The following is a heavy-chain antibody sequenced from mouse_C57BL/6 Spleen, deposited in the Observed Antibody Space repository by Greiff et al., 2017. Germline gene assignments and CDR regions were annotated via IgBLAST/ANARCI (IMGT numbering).Heavy chain of an antibody. Sequence: QVQLQQPGAELVKPGASVKMSCKASGYTFTSYWITWVKQRPGQGLEWIGDIYPGSGSTNYNEKFKSKATLTVDTSSSTAYMQLSSLTSEDSAVYYGARRSSGDPYFDYWGQGTTLTVSA. D-gene: IGHD3-2*02. CDR2: IYPGSGST. V-gene: IGHV1-55*01. CDR3: ARRSSGDPYFDY. CDR1: GYTFTSYW. J-gene: IGHJ2*01.